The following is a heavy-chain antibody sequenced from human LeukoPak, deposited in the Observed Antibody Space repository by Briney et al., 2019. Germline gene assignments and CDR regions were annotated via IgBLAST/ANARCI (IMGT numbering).Heavy chain of an antibody. CDR3: ASLQFSTVFFDY. V-gene: IGHV4-39*01. Sequence: SETLSPPCTVSGGSISSSSYYWGWIRQPPGKGLEWIGSIYYSGSTYYNPSLKSRVTISVDTSKNQFSLKLSSVTAADTAVYYCASLQFSTVFFDYWGQGTLVTVSS. J-gene: IGHJ4*02. CDR2: IYYSGST. D-gene: IGHD4-17*01. CDR1: GGSISSSSYY.